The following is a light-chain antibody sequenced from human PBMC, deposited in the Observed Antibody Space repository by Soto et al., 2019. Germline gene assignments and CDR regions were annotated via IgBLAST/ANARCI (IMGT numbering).Light chain of an antibody. CDR3: QQYANSHGT. V-gene: IGKV3-20*01. J-gene: IGKJ1*01. Sequence: EFVLTQSPGTLSLSPGERATLSCRASQSVNSFLARYQQKPGQAPRLLIYGASSRASGIPDRFRGSGSGTDFTLTISRLEPEDFAVYYCQQYANSHGTFGQGTKVDIK. CDR2: GAS. CDR1: QSVNSF.